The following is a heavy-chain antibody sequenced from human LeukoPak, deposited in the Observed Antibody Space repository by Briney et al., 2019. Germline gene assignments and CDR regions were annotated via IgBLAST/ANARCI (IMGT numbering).Heavy chain of an antibody. CDR2: INPNSGDT. J-gene: IGHJ5*02. D-gene: IGHD3-22*01. Sequence: APVKVSRKASGYSFTAYYMHWVRQAPGQGLEWMGWINPNSGDTNYAQKFQDRVTLTRDTSISRVYMELSRLKSDDTAVYYCARDRDSSGNRPYWFDPWGQGTLVTVSS. V-gene: IGHV1-2*02. CDR1: GYSFTAYY. CDR3: ARDRDSSGNRPYWFDP.